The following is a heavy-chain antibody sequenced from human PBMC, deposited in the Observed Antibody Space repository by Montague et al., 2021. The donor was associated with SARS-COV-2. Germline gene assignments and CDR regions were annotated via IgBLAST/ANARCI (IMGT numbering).Heavy chain of an antibody. Sequence: SETLSLTCTVSGGSISSGGYYWSWIRQPPGKGLEWIGYIYYSGSTYYNPSLKSRVTISVDTSKNQFTLKLSSVTAADTAVYYCARDVSSYRFSWCDDWGQGTLVTVSS. D-gene: IGHD1-26*01. CDR3: ARDVSSYRFSWCDD. J-gene: IGHJ5*02. V-gene: IGHV4-39*06. CDR2: IYYSGST. CDR1: GGSISSGGYY.